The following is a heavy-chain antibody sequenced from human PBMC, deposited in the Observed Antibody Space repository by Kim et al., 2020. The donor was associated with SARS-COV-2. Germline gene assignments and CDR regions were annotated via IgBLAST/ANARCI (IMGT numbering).Heavy chain of an antibody. CDR2: IIPIFGTA. D-gene: IGHD2-2*01. Sequence: SVKVSCKASGGTFSSYAISWVRQAPGQGLEWMGGIIPIFGTANYAQKFQGRVTITADESTSTAYMELSSLRSEDTAVYYCARRRVYCSSTSCYGYYFDYWGQGTLVTVSS. CDR3: ARRRVYCSSTSCYGYYFDY. J-gene: IGHJ4*02. CDR1: GGTFSSYA. V-gene: IGHV1-69*13.